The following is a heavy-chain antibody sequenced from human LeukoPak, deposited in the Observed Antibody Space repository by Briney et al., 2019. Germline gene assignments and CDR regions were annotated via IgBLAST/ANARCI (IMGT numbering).Heavy chain of an antibody. Sequence: SETLSLTCAVYGESFSGYFWSWVRQPPGKGLEWIGEISDGGSTNYNPSLKSRVTISVDTSKNQFSVKLSSLTAADTGVYYCTRRPRNSGSYAGPSGPSGLDYWSQGTLVTVSS. CDR2: ISDGGST. J-gene: IGHJ4*02. CDR3: TRRPRNSGSYAGPSGPSGLDY. CDR1: GESFSGYF. D-gene: IGHD1-26*01. V-gene: IGHV4-34*01.